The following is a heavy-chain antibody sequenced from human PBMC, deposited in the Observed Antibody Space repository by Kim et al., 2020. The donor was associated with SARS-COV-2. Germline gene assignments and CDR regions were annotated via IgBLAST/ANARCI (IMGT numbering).Heavy chain of an antibody. CDR2: ISYDGSNK. CDR1: GFTFSSYA. D-gene: IGHD2-2*01. V-gene: IGHV3-30*04. Sequence: GGSLRLSCAASGFTFSSYAMHWVRQAPGKGLEWVAVISYDGSNKYYADSVKGRFTISRDNSKNTLYLQMNSLRAEDTAVYYCARDLLGSGCSSTSCSFDYWGQGTLVTVSS. J-gene: IGHJ4*02. CDR3: ARDLLGSGCSSTSCSFDY.